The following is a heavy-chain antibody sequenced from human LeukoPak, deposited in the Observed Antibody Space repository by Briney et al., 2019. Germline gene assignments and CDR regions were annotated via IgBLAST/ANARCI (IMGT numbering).Heavy chain of an antibody. CDR1: GYTFTSYG. V-gene: IGHV1-18*01. CDR2: IDAGNGDT. J-gene: IGHJ4*02. Sequence: GASVKVSCKASGYTFTSYGISWVRQAPGQGLEWMGWIDAGNGDTRYSQKFQGRVTITRDTSASTAYIELRSLRSEDTAMYYCARGSTSDWPLDHWGQETLVTISS. CDR3: ARGSTSDWPLDH. D-gene: IGHD2-2*01.